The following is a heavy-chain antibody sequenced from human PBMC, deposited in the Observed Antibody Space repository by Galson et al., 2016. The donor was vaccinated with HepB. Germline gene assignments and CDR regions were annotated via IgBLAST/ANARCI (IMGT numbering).Heavy chain of an antibody. J-gene: IGHJ4*02. V-gene: IGHV1-46*03. CDR3: GRDEVGYFFYY. CDR2: INPSGGST. D-gene: IGHD5-12*01. CDR1: GYTFTSYY. Sequence: SVKVSCKASGYTFTSYYMHRVRQAPGQGLEWMGIINPSGGSTSYAHKFQGRLTMTRATSTSTVYMELSSLRSEDTAVYYCGRDEVGYFFYYWGQGTLVTVSS.